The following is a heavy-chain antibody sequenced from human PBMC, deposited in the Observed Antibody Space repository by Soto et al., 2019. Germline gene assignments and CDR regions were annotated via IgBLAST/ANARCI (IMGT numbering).Heavy chain of an antibody. CDR1: GGTFSTYA. J-gene: IGHJ6*02. CDR3: AGPPELTRIYYYYGMDV. CDR2: IIPIFGTA. V-gene: IGHV1-69*12. D-gene: IGHD1-7*01. Sequence: QVQLVQSGAGVKKPGSPLKASCKASGGTFSTYAISWVRQAPGQGLEWMGGIIPIFGTANYAQKFQGRVTITADESTSTAYMELSSLRSEDTAVYYCAGPPELTRIYYYYGMDVWGQGTTVTVSS.